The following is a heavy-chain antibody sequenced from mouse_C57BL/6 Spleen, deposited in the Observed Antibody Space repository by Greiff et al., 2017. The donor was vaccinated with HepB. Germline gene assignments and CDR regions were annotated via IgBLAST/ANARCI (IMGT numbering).Heavy chain of an antibody. CDR3: ARGSSGYGNAMDY. V-gene: IGHV1-53*01. CDR1: GYTFTSYW. Sequence: QVQLQQPGTELVKPGASVKLSCKASGYTFTSYWMHWVKQRPGQGLEWIGNINPSNGGTNYNEKFKSKATLTVDKSSSTAYMQLSSLTPEDSAVYYCARGSSGYGNAMDYWGQGTSVTVSS. CDR2: INPSNGGT. J-gene: IGHJ4*01. D-gene: IGHD3-2*02.